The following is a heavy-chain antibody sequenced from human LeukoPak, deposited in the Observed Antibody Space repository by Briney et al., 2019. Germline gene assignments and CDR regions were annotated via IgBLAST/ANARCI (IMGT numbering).Heavy chain of an antibody. CDR2: RKRDGSEK. J-gene: IGHJ4*02. D-gene: IGHD3-10*01. Sequence: GGSLRLSCAASGFTFSSYWMSWVRQAPGKGLERVANRKRDGSEKDYVDSVKGRFTISRDNAKNSLYLQMNSLRAEDTAVYYCARVFGWDYYANLLPFDNWGQGTLVTVSS. CDR3: ARVFGWDYYANLLPFDN. CDR1: GFTFSSYW. V-gene: IGHV3-7*01.